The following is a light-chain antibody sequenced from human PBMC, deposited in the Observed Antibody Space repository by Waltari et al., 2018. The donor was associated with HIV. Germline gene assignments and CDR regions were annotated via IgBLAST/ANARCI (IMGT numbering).Light chain of an antibody. CDR1: PSVLYSSNNKNY. J-gene: IGKJ2*01. CDR3: QQYYSSPYT. CDR2: WAS. V-gene: IGKV4-1*01. Sequence: DIVMTQSPDSLAVSLGARATINCKSSPSVLYSSNNKNYLAWYQQKPGQSPKLLIYWASTRESGVPDRFTGSGSGTDFTLTISSLQAEDVAVYYCQQYYSSPYTFGQGTKLEIK.